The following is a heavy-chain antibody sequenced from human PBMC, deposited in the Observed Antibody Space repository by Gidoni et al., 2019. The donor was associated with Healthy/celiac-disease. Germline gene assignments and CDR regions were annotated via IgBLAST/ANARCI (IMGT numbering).Heavy chain of an antibody. V-gene: IGHV3-33*01. CDR3: ARVYDFWSGYMDV. Sequence: QVQLVESGGGVVQPGRSLRLSCAASGFTFSSYGMHWVRQAPGKGLEWVAVIWYDGSNKYYADSVKGRFTISRDNSKNTLYLQMNSLRAEDTAVYYCARVYDFWSGYMDVWGKGTTVTVSS. D-gene: IGHD3-3*01. CDR1: GFTFSSYG. CDR2: IWYDGSNK. J-gene: IGHJ6*03.